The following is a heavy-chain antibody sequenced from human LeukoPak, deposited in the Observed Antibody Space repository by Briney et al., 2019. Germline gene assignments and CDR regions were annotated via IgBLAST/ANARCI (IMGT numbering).Heavy chain of an antibody. CDR1: GDSISSYY. Sequence: SETLSLTCTVSGDSISSYYWSWIRQPPGKGLEWIGYIYYSGSTNYNPSLKSRVTISVDTSKNQFSLKLSSVTAADTAVYYCARLYYDSSRYPNWFDPWAQGTLVTVSS. D-gene: IGHD3-22*01. V-gene: IGHV4-59*08. J-gene: IGHJ5*02. CDR3: ARLYYDSSRYPNWFDP. CDR2: IYYSGST.